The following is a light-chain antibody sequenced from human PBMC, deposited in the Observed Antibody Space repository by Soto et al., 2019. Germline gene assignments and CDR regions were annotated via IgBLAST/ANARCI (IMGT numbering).Light chain of an antibody. CDR1: FSDVGVYDY. Sequence: QSVLTQPASVSGSPGQSIAISCTGTFSDVGVYDYVSWYQQHPDKAPKLMIYEVTKRPSGVSNRFPGSKSGNTASLTISGLQPEDEGEYYCSSHTSGSTRVFGSGTKLTVL. J-gene: IGLJ1*01. CDR2: EVT. V-gene: IGLV2-14*01. CDR3: SSHTSGSTRV.